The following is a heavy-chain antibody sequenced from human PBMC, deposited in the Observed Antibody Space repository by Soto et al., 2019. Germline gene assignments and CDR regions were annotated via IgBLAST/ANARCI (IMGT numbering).Heavy chain of an antibody. Sequence: EVQLVETGGGLIQPGGSLRLSCAASGFTVSSNYMSWVRQAPGKGLEWVSVIYSGGSTYYADSVKGRFTISRDNSKNTLYLQMNSLRAEDTAVYYCASARLQYVSVYGMDVWGQXTTVXVXS. J-gene: IGHJ6*02. CDR1: GFTVSSNY. D-gene: IGHD4-4*01. CDR2: IYSGGST. CDR3: ASARLQYVSVYGMDV. V-gene: IGHV3-53*02.